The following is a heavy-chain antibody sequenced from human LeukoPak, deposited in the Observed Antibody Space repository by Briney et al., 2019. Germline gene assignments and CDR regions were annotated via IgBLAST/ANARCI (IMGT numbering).Heavy chain of an antibody. CDR1: GGTFSSYA. D-gene: IGHD3-10*01. V-gene: IGHV1-69*13. J-gene: IGHJ6*02. CDR3: ARVALWFGAATRDYYYGMDV. CDR2: IIPIFGTT. Sequence: SVKVSCKASGGTFSSYAISWVRQAPGQGLEWMGGIIPIFGTTNYAQKFQGRVTITADESTSTASMELSSLRSEDTAVYYCARVALWFGAATRDYYYGMDVWGQGATVTVSS.